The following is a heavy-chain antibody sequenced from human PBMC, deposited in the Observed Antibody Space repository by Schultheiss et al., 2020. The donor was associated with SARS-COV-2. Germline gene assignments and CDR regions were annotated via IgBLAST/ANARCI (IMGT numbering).Heavy chain of an antibody. CDR3: ARDGATVTNNWFDP. J-gene: IGHJ5*02. CDR1: GGSVSSGNYY. CDR2: IYHSGST. Sequence: SETLSLTCTVSGGSVSSGNYYWSWIRQPPGKGLEWIGYIYHSGSTNYNPSLKSRVTISVHTSRNQFSLKLTSVTAADTAVYYCARDGATVTNNWFDPWGQGTLVTVSS. V-gene: IGHV4-61*01. D-gene: IGHD4-17*01.